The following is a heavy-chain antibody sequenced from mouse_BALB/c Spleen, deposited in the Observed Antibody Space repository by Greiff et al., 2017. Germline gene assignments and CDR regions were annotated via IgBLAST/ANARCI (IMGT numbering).Heavy chain of an antibody. Sequence: QVQLQQSGPELVKPGASVKISCKATGYAFSSSWMNWVKQRPGQGLEWIGRIYPGDGDTNYNGKFKGKATLTADKSSSTAYMQLSSLTSVDSAVYFCARDGSSLHYYAMDYWGQGTSVTVSS. J-gene: IGHJ4*01. V-gene: IGHV1-82*01. CDR2: IYPGDGDT. CDR1: GYAFSSSW. CDR3: ARDGSSLHYYAMDY. D-gene: IGHD1-1*01.